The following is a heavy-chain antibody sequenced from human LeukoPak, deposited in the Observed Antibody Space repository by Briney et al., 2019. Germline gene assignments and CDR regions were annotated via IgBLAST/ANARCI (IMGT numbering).Heavy chain of an antibody. J-gene: IGHJ6*03. V-gene: IGHV4-34*01. Sequence: SETLSLTCAVYGGSFSGYYWSWIRQPPGKGLEWIGEINHSGSTNYNPSLKSRVTISVDTSKNQFSLKLSSMTAADTAVYYGARGIAAHGGYYYYYYYMDLWGKGTTVTVSS. CDR2: INHSGST. CDR1: GGSFSGYY. CDR3: ARGIAAHGGYYYYYYYMDL. D-gene: IGHD6-6*01.